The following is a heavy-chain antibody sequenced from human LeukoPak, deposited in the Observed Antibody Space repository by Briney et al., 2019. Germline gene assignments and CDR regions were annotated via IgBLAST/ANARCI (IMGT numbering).Heavy chain of an antibody. CDR2: IFYSGST. J-gene: IGHJ4*02. V-gene: IGHV4-39*07. CDR1: GGSISTANYY. D-gene: IGHD3-3*01. Sequence: PSETLSLTCTVSGGSISTANYYWGWVRQPPGKGLEWIGNIFYSGSTYYSPPLKSRLTISLDTSRNQFSLKLSSVTAADTAVYYCARVVPVRVFGVVIIRHKNYFDYWGQGTLVTVSS. CDR3: ARVVPVRVFGVVIIRHKNYFDY.